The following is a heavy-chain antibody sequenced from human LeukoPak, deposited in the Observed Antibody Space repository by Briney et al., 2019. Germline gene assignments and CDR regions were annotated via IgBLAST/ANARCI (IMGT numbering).Heavy chain of an antibody. V-gene: IGHV4-34*01. CDR3: ARGGWSWDY. CDR1: GGTFSGYY. D-gene: IGHD3-3*01. CDR2: INHSGST. Sequence: AGTLSLTCAVYGGTFSGYYWNWIRQPPGKGLEWIGEINHSGSTNYNPSLMSRVTISIDTSKHQFTLKLSSVTAADTAVYYCARGGWSWDYWGQGTLVTVSS. J-gene: IGHJ4*02.